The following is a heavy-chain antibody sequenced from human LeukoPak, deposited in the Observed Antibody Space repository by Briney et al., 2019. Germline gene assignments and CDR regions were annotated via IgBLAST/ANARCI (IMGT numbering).Heavy chain of an antibody. CDR1: GFTFSNHW. Sequence: GGSLRLSCAASGFTFSNHWMSWVRQAPGKGLEWVASIKPDGSDKYYVDSVKGRFTISRDNAKNSLSLQMNSLRAEDTAVYYCARILATFTTWDYWGQGTLVTVS. CDR2: IKPDGSDK. V-gene: IGHV3-7*01. CDR3: ARILATFTTWDY. D-gene: IGHD5-12*01. J-gene: IGHJ4*02.